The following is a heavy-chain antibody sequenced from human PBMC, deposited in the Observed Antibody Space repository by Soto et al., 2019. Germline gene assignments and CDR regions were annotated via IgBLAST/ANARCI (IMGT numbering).Heavy chain of an antibody. CDR1: GGSISSCGFY. Sequence: PSETLSLTSTVSGGSISSCGFYWSWIRQHPGKGLEWIGYIYYSGSTYYSPSLKSRVTISVDTSKNQFSLKLSSVTAADTAVYYCARGEGAAGTDWGLDSWGQGTLVTVSS. CDR3: ARGEGAAGTDWGLDS. J-gene: IGHJ5*01. CDR2: IYYSGST. D-gene: IGHD6-13*01. V-gene: IGHV4-31*03.